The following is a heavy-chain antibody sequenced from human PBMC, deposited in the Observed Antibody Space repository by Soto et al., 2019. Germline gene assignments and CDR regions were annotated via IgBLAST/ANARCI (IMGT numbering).Heavy chain of an antibody. D-gene: IGHD5-12*01. CDR1: GDSFSAFY. CDR3: ARESGGATATLDYYYFYMDV. CDR2: INPNGGAT. J-gene: IGHJ6*03. Sequence: QVQLVQSGAEVKKPGASVKVSCKTSGDSFSAFYLHWVRQAPGQGLEWLGWINPNGGATKYAQKFRGRVAMTRDTSIRTAYLERSSLRSDDTAIYYCARESGGATATLDYYYFYMDVWGKGTTVTVSS. V-gene: IGHV1-2*02.